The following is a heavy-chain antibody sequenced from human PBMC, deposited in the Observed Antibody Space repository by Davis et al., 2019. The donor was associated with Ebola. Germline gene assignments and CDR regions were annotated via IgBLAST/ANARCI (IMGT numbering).Heavy chain of an antibody. CDR2: LSFDGGHT. Sequence: GESLKISCTAFGFSFGTYGMHWVRQAPGKGLEWLQNLSFDGGHTSSIDSVRGRFTSSRDNSKNTLYLQMNNLRLEDTAVYFCAKESCPNSGPYCTYFDVWGQGTQVTASS. CDR3: AKESCPNSGPYCTYFDV. V-gene: IGHV3-30*18. CDR1: GFSFGTYG. J-gene: IGHJ4*02. D-gene: IGHD3-10*01.